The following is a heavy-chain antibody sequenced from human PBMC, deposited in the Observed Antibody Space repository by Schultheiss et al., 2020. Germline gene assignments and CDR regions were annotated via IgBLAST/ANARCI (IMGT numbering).Heavy chain of an antibody. D-gene: IGHD2-2*01. CDR1: GFTFSSYS. V-gene: IGHV3-30*18. CDR2: ISYDGSNK. J-gene: IGHJ5*02. Sequence: GGSLRLSCAASGFTFSSYSMNWVRQAPGKGLEWVAVISYDGSNKYYADSVKGRFTISGDNSKNTLYLQMNSLRAEDTAVYYCAKAVVPAAINWFDPWGQGTLVTVSS. CDR3: AKAVVPAAINWFDP.